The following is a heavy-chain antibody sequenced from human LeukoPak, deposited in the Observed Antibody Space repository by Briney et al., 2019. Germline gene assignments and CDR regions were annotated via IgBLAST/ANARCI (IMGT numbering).Heavy chain of an antibody. V-gene: IGHV3-66*03. D-gene: IGHD1-26*01. Sequence: GGSLRLSCTVSGFTVSTNSMSWVRQAPGKGLEWVSFIYSDNTHYSDSVKGRFTISRDNSKNTLYLQMNSLRAEDTAVYYCAKDRGIVGAPYDYWGQGTLVTVSS. CDR3: AKDRGIVGAPYDY. CDR1: GFTVSTNS. CDR2: IYSDNT. J-gene: IGHJ4*02.